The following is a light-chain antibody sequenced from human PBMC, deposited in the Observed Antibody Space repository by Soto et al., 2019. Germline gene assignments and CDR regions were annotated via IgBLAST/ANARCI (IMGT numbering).Light chain of an antibody. CDR3: QQYDSFPRT. CDR2: HSS. CDR1: QDISKY. V-gene: IGKV1-33*01. J-gene: IGKJ2*01. Sequence: DILMTQSPSSLSPSVGDRVTITCQASQDISKYLNWYQQKPGKAPRLLIYHSSNLETWVPSRFSGSGSGTHFTFTISSLQPEDIATYFCQQYDSFPRTFGQGTKLDLK.